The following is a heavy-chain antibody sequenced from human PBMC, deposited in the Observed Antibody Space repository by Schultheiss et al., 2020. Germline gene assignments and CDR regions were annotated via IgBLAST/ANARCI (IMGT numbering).Heavy chain of an antibody. Sequence: GGSLRLSCAASGFTFSSYAMSWVRQAPGKGLEWVSAISSSSSYIYYADSVKGRFTISRDNAKNSLYLQMNSLRAEDTAVYYCARSEDSGSPSWYFDLWGRGTLVTVSS. CDR1: GFTFSSYA. CDR3: ARSEDSGSPSWYFDL. V-gene: IGHV3-21*01. CDR2: ISSSSSYI. D-gene: IGHD1-26*01. J-gene: IGHJ2*01.